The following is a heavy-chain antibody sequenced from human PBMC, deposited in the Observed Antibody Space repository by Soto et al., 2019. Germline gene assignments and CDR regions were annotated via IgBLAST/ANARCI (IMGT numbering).Heavy chain of an antibody. CDR1: GFTFSSYA. Sequence: VQLVESGGGLVKPGGSLRLSCAASGFTFSSYAMHWVRQAPGKGLEWVAVISYDGSNKYYADSVKGRFTISRDNSKNTLYLQMNSLRAEDTAVYYCARDQRMGSYGGVYYFDYWGQGTLVTVSS. CDR3: ARDQRMGSYGGVYYFDY. D-gene: IGHD2-8*01. CDR2: ISYDGSNK. J-gene: IGHJ4*02. V-gene: IGHV3-30-3*01.